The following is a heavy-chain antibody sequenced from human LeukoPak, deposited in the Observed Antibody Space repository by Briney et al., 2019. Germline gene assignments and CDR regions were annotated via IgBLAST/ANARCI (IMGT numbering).Heavy chain of an antibody. J-gene: IGHJ4*02. V-gene: IGHV1-2*02. D-gene: IGHD2-21*02. Sequence: ASVKVSCKASGYTFTDYYLHWVRQAPGHGLERMGWINPKTGVTKYAQNFQGRVTMTRDTSISTAYMELTRLRSDDTAVYYCASGDVVTAFDFWGQGTLVTVSS. CDR2: INPKTGVT. CDR3: ASGDVVTAFDF. CDR1: GYTFTDYY.